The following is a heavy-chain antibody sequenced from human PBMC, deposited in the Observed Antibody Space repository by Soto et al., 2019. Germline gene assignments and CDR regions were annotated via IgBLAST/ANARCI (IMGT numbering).Heavy chain of an antibody. CDR1: GYSFRSYW. Sequence: GESLKISCKGYGYSFRSYWIGWVRQTPGKGLEWMGIIYPGDSDTIYSLSFQGQVTISVDKSISTAYLQWSSLKASDTAMYYCARRDYNILTGYFSSGVDVWGQGTTVTVSS. D-gene: IGHD3-9*01. CDR2: IYPGDSDT. J-gene: IGHJ6*02. V-gene: IGHV5-51*01. CDR3: ARRDYNILTGYFSSGVDV.